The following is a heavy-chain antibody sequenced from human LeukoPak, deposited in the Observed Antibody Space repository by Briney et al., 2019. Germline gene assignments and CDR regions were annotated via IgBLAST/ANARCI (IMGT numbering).Heavy chain of an antibody. Sequence: SETLSLTCTVSGGSINRSTYYWGWIRQPPGKGLEWIGCIYHTGRTYYSPSLKSRVTISVDTSKSQFSLKLNSVTAADTAVYFCAGDRPLFGDDHWGQGTLVTVSS. J-gene: IGHJ4*02. D-gene: IGHD3-16*01. CDR2: IYHTGRT. CDR1: GGSINRSTYY. CDR3: AGDRPLFGDDH. V-gene: IGHV4-39*07.